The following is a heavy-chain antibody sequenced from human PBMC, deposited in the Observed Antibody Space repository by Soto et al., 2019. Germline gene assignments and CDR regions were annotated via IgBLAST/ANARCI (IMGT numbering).Heavy chain of an antibody. D-gene: IGHD5-12*01. V-gene: IGHV3-30*03. Sequence: QVQLVESGGGVVQPGRSLRLSCAASGFTFSNYGMHWVRQAPGEGLEWVALISYDGSNKYYADSVKGRFTISRDNSKNTLYLQMNSLRAEDTAVYYCATRRDGYNYRDYWGQGTLVTVSS. CDR2: ISYDGSNK. CDR3: ATRRDGYNYRDY. J-gene: IGHJ4*02. CDR1: GFTFSNYG.